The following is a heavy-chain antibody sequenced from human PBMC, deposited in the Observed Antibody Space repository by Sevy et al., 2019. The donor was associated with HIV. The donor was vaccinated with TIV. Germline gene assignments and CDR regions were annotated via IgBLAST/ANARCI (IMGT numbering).Heavy chain of an antibody. V-gene: IGHV3-23*01. CDR1: GFTFSSYA. CDR3: AKRRGVDFWSGYYSAYYFDY. J-gene: IGHJ4*02. CDR2: ISGSGGST. Sequence: GGSLRLSCAASGFTFSSYAMSWVRQAPGKGLEWVSAISGSGGSTYYADSVKGRFTISRDNSKNTLYLQMNSRRAEDTAVYYCAKRRGVDFWSGYYSAYYFDYWGQGTLVTVSS. D-gene: IGHD3-3*01.